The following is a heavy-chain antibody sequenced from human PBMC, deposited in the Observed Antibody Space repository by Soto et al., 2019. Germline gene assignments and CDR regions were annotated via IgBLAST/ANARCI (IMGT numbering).Heavy chain of an antibody. V-gene: IGHV3-23*01. D-gene: IGHD3-22*01. J-gene: IGHJ4*02. CDR2: ISSRVGST. CDR1: GFTFSNYA. Sequence: GGALRLFCAASGFTFSNYAMNWVRQAPGKGLEGVSTISSRVGSTYYADSVKGRFTISRDNSKNILYLQMNSLRAEDTAVYYCAKATMTLVVISIDSSGPGTMVTVSS. CDR3: AKATMTLVVISIDS.